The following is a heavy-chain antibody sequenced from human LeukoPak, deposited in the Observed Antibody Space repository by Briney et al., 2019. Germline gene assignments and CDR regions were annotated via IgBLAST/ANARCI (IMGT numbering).Heavy chain of an antibody. D-gene: IGHD6-19*01. CDR3: ASLISGWSYFDY. CDR1: GFTFSSYT. V-gene: IGHV3-53*01. CDR2: IYSGGST. J-gene: IGHJ4*02. Sequence: GGSLRLSCAASGFTFSSYTMNWVRQAPGKGLEWVSVIYSGGSTYYADSVKGRFTISRDNSKNTLYLQMNSLRAEDTAVYYCASLISGWSYFDYWGQGTLVTVSS.